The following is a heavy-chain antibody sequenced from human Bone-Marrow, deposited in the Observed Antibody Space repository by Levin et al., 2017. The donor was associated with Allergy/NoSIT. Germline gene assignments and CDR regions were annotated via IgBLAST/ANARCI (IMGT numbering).Heavy chain of an antibody. Sequence: GGSLRLPCAASGFTFRHYTMNWVRQAPGKGLEWVSCITSSGDSTYYADSVKGRFTISRDNAKNSLYLQLNRLRDEDTAMYYCARDPARGYYDSSGYSGDHWGQGTLVTVSS. J-gene: IGHJ4*02. V-gene: IGHV3-48*02. CDR2: ITSSGDST. CDR1: GFTFRHYT. CDR3: ARDPARGYYDSSGYSGDH. D-gene: IGHD3-22*01.